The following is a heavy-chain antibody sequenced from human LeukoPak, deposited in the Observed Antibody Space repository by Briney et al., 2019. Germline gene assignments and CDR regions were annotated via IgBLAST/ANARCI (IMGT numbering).Heavy chain of an antibody. J-gene: IGHJ4*02. CDR3: ARDPRNDY. V-gene: IGHV3-21*04. CDR1: GFSFSISS. CDR2: ISSTSSYI. Sequence: PGGSLRLSCAASGFSFSISSMHWVRQAPGKGLDWVSSISSTSSYIYYADSVKGRFTISRDNAKNSLYLQMNSLRAEDTAVYFCARDPRNDYWGQGTLVTVSS.